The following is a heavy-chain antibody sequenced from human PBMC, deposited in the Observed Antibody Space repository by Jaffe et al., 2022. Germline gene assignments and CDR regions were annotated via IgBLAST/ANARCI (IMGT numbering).Heavy chain of an antibody. J-gene: IGHJ4*02. CDR2: INHSGST. CDR1: GGSFSGYY. D-gene: IGHD3-10*01. Sequence: QVQLQQWGAGLLKPSETLSLTCAVYGGSFSGYYWSWIRQPPGKGLEWIGEINHSGSTNYNPSLKSRVTISVDTSKNQFSLKLSSVTAADTAVYYCARERGYYGSGSYLAYWGQGTLVTVSS. CDR3: ARERGYYGSGSYLAY. V-gene: IGHV4-34*01.